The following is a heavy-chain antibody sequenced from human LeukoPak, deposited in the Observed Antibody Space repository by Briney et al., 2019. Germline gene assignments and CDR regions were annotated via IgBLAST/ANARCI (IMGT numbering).Heavy chain of an antibody. D-gene: IGHD3-22*01. Sequence: GASVKVSCKASGYTFTGYYMHWVRQAPGQGLEWMGRINPNSGGTNYAQKFQGRVTMTRDTSISTAYMELSRLRSDDTAVYYCARGTYYYDRSGYFDYWGQGNLVTVSS. J-gene: IGHJ4*02. CDR1: GYTFTGYY. CDR2: INPNSGGT. CDR3: ARGTYYYDRSGYFDY. V-gene: IGHV1-2*06.